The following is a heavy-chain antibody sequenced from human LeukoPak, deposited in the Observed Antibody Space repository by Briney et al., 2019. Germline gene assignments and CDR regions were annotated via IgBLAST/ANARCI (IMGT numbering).Heavy chain of an antibody. D-gene: IGHD1-20*01. CDR1: GFTFSTYS. Sequence: PGGSLRLSYVASGFTFSTYSMNWVRRAPGKGLEWVSFISTCSNYIYYADSVKGRFTISRDNAKNSLYLQMNSLRAEDTAVYYCARDNWIEAHYFDYWGQGTLVTVSS. V-gene: IGHV3-21*01. CDR2: ISTCSNYI. CDR3: ARDNWIEAHYFDY. J-gene: IGHJ4*02.